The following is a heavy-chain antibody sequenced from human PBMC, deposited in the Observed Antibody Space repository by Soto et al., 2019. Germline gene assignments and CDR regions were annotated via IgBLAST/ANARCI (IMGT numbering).Heavy chain of an antibody. CDR1: GYTLTELS. CDR2: FDPEDGET. CDR3: ATDRLRYFDWLLSGYGLNP. J-gene: IGHJ5*02. V-gene: IGHV1-24*01. D-gene: IGHD3-9*01. Sequence: GASVKVSCKVSGYTLTELSMHWVRQAPGKGLEWMGGFDPEDGETIYAQKFQGRVTMTEDTSTDTAYMELSSLRSEDTAVYYCATDRLRYFDWLLSGYGLNPWGQGTLVTSPQ.